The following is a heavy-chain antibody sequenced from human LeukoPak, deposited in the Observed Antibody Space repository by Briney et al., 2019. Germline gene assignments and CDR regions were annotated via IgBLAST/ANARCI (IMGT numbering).Heavy chain of an antibody. CDR3: AKGKAGHYHSVTDEYYYYMDV. CDR2: IYYSGST. CDR1: GASINSDY. V-gene: IGHV4-59*12. J-gene: IGHJ6*03. D-gene: IGHD3-9*01. Sequence: PSETLSLTCSVSGASINSDYWSWIRQPPGKGLEWIAYIYYSGSTNHNPSFKSRVTTSVDTSKNQFSLKLSSVTAADTAVYYCAKGKAGHYHSVTDEYYYYMDVWGKGTMVVVSS.